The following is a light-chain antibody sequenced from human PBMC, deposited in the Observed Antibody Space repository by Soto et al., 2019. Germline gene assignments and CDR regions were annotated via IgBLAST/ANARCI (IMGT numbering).Light chain of an antibody. Sequence: IVMTQSPATLSVSPGERATLFCRASQSVASNLAWYQQRLGQAPRLLVYGASTRATGIPARFSGSGSGTEFTLTISSVQSEDFAVYYCQQYNKWPVFTFGPGTRVDIK. V-gene: IGKV3-15*01. CDR2: GAS. CDR3: QQYNKWPVFT. CDR1: QSVASN. J-gene: IGKJ3*01.